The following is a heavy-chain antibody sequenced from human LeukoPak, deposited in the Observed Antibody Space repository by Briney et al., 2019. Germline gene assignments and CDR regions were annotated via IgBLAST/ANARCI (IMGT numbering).Heavy chain of an antibody. J-gene: IGHJ4*02. Sequence: ASVKVSCKASGYTFTSYGISWVRQAPGQGLEWMGIINPSGGSTSYAQKFQGRVTMTRDTSTSTVYMELSSLRSEDTAVYYCARGHGGYFDYWGQGTLVTVSS. CDR3: ARGHGGYFDY. CDR1: GYTFTSYG. CDR2: INPSGGST. V-gene: IGHV1-46*01. D-gene: IGHD4-23*01.